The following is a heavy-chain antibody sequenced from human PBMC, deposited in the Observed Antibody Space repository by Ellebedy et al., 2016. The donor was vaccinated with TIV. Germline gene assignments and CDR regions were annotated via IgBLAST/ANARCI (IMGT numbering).Heavy chain of an antibody. J-gene: IGHJ4*02. Sequence: PGGSLRLSCAASGFAFSDSAMSWVRQAPGKGLEWVSAIIVNGSTYYADSVKGRFTISRDNSENTVYLQMNKLRAEDTAVYFCAKAATWEWGQGTLVTVSP. V-gene: IGHV3-23*01. CDR1: GFAFSDSA. CDR2: IIVNGST. D-gene: IGHD1-26*01. CDR3: AKAATWE.